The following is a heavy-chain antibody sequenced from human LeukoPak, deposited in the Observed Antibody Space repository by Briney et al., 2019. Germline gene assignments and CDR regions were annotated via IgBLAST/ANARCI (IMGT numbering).Heavy chain of an antibody. CDR2: XXXYXGNT. D-gene: IGHD3-3*01. Sequence: XVRXAPXXXXXXXXXXXXYXGNTNYAQKLQGRVTMTTDTSTSTAYMELRSLRSDDTAVYYCARAGMRYYDFWSGLVPYNWFDPWGQGTLVTVSS. J-gene: IGHJ5*02. V-gene: IGHV1-18*01. CDR3: ARAGMRYYDFWSGLVPYNWFDP.